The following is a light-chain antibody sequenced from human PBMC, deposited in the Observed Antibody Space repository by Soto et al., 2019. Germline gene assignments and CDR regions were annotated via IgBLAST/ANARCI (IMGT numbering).Light chain of an antibody. CDR1: SSNIGAGYD. CDR3: QSYDSSLSGVV. V-gene: IGLV1-40*01. CDR2: GNS. J-gene: IGLJ2*01. Sequence: QPVLTQPPSVSGAPGQRVTNSCTGSSSNIGAGYDVHWYQQLPGTAPKLLIYGNSNRPSGVPDRFSGSKSATSASLAITGLQAEDEADYYCQSYDSSLSGVVFGGGTKLTVL.